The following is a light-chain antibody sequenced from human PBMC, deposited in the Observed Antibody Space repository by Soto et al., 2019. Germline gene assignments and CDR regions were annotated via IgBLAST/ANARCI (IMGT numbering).Light chain of an antibody. Sequence: EIVLTQSPATLSLSPGERATLSCRASQSVSSYFAWYQQKPGQAPRLLIYDASNRATGIPARFSGSGSGTDFTLTISSLEPEDFAVYYCQQRSNWPPFTFGPGTKVD. V-gene: IGKV3-11*01. CDR3: QQRSNWPPFT. CDR1: QSVSSY. J-gene: IGKJ3*01. CDR2: DAS.